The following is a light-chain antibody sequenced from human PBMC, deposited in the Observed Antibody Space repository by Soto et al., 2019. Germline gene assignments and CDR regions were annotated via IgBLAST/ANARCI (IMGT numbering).Light chain of an antibody. CDR1: QSVRSN. CDR3: QQYNDSPPT. J-gene: IGKJ1*01. V-gene: IGKV3-15*01. CDR2: GAS. Sequence: EIVMTQSPATLSASPGERTTLSCRASQSVRSNLAWYQQKPGQAPRLLIYGASTRATGIPARFSGSGSGTEFTLSIGSLQSEDFAVYYCQQYNDSPPTFGQGTKVEIK.